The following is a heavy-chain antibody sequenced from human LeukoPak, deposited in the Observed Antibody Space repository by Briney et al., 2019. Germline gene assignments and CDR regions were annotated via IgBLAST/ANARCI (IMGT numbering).Heavy chain of an antibody. CDR3: AKFKGYCSGGSCSGY. J-gene: IGHJ4*02. V-gene: IGHV3-23*01. CDR1: GFTFSSYA. D-gene: IGHD2-15*01. Sequence: PGGSLRLSCAASGFTFSSYAMSWVRQAPGKGLEWVSAISGSGGSTYYADSVKGRFTISRDNSKNTLYLQMNSLRAEDTAVYYCAKFKGYCSGGSCSGYWGQGTLVTVSS. CDR2: ISGSGGST.